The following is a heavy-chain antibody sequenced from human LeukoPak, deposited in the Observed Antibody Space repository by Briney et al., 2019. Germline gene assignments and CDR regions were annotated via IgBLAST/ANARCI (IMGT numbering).Heavy chain of an antibody. CDR2: ICGSGASQ. J-gene: IGHJ4*02. CDR3: AKAGEDIVVVPAGYFDY. D-gene: IGHD2-2*01. Sequence: GGSLRLSCAASGFTFSNDGLGWVLQAPGEGVWWISAICGSGASQYYADSVKRRFPISRDHSKNTLYLQLNRLRAEDTADYYCAKAGEDIVVVPAGYFDYWGQGTLV. V-gene: IGHV3-23*01. CDR1: GFTFSNDG.